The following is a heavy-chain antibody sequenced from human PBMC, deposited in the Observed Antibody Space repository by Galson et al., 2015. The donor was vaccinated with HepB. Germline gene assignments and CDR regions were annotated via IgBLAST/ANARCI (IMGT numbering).Heavy chain of an antibody. CDR2: INTGNGNT. J-gene: IGHJ4*03. CDR1: GYTFTTYV. Sequence: SVKVSCKASGYTFTTYVMHWVRQAPGQGLEWMGWINTGNGNTKYSQKFQGRVSITRDTSANTAFMELSSLRSEDTAIYHCARGVGATNTGYFDYWGQGTLVTVSS. V-gene: IGHV1-3*04. CDR3: ARGVGATNTGYFDY. D-gene: IGHD1-26*01.